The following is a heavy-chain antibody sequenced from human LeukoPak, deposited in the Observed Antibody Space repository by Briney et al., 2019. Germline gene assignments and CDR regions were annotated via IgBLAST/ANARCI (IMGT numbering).Heavy chain of an antibody. CDR1: GFTFDDYA. CDR2: IIWNSNSM. CDR3: AKDIGRASYGGIDY. Sequence: GRSLRLSCAASGFTFDDYAMHWVRQTPGKGLEWVSGIIWNSNSMHYADSVKGRFTVSRDNAKNSLYLQMKTLRAEDMAIYYCAKDIGRASYGGIDYWGQGTLVTVSS. J-gene: IGHJ4*02. V-gene: IGHV3-9*03. D-gene: IGHD5-18*01.